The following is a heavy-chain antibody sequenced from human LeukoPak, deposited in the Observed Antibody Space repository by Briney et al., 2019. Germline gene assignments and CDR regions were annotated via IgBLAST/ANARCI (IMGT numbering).Heavy chain of an antibody. Sequence: GGSLRLSCAASGFTFSSYGMHWVRQGPGKGLEWVAVISYDGSNKYYADSVKGRFTISRDNSKNTLYLQMNSLRAEDTAVYYCAKDRRAAAGLDYWGQGTLVTVSS. J-gene: IGHJ4*02. CDR1: GFTFSSYG. CDR2: ISYDGSNK. D-gene: IGHD6-13*01. V-gene: IGHV3-30*18. CDR3: AKDRRAAAGLDY.